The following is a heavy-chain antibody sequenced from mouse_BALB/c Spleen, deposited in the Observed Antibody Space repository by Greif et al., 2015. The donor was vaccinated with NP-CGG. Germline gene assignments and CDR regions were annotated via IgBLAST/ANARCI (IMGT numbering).Heavy chain of an antibody. V-gene: IGHV1-7*01. CDR1: GYTFTSYW. J-gene: IGHJ1*01. CDR2: INPSTGYT. D-gene: IGHD4-1*01. Sequence: QVQLQQSGAELAKPGASVKMSCKASGYTFTSYWMHWVKQRSGQGLEWIGYINPSTGYTEYNQRFKDKATLTADKSSSTAYMQLSSLTSEDSAVYYCATGTYFDVWGAGTTVTVSS. CDR3: ATGTYFDV.